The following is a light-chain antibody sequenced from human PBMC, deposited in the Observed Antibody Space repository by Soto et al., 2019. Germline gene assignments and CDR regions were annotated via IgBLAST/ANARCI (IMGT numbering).Light chain of an antibody. CDR1: QSLLHSNGYNY. CDR2: LGS. Sequence: DIVMTQSPLSLPVTPGEPASISCRSSQSLLHSNGYNYLDWYLQKPGQSPQLLIYLGSNRASGVPDRFSGSGSGTDLTLKISRVDAEDVGVYYCMQALQTPTFGGGTKVEIK. J-gene: IGKJ4*01. CDR3: MQALQTPT. V-gene: IGKV2-28*01.